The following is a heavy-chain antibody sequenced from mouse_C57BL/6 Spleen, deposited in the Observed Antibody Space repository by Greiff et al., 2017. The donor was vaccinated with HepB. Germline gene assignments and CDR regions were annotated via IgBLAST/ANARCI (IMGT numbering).Heavy chain of an antibody. Sequence: EVQVVESGGGLVKPGGSLKLSCAASGFTFSSYAMSWVRQTPEKRLEWVATISDGGSYTSYPDNVTVRFPISRDNAKNNLYLQMSHLKSEDTAMYYCAIVLGPNYVGDFDVWGTGTTVTVSS. D-gene: IGHD3-3*01. J-gene: IGHJ1*03. CDR1: GFTFSSYA. V-gene: IGHV5-4*01. CDR3: AIVLGPNYVGDFDV. CDR2: ISDGGSYT.